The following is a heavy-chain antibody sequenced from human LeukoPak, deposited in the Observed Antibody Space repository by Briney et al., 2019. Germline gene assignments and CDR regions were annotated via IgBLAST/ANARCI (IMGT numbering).Heavy chain of an antibody. D-gene: IGHD3-16*01. CDR2: ISSSSSYI. CDR3: ARADRLGAALLASFDY. J-gene: IGHJ4*02. Sequence: GGSLRLSCAASGFTFSRHSMNWVRQAPGKGLEWVSSISSSSSYIYYADSVKGRFTISRDNAKNSLYLQMNSLRAEDTAVYYCARADRLGAALLASFDYWGQGTLVTVSS. CDR1: GFTFSRHS. V-gene: IGHV3-21*01.